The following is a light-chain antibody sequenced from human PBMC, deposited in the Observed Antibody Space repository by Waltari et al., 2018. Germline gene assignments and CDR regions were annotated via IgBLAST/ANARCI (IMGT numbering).Light chain of an antibody. Sequence: QSALTQPASVSGSPGQSIAISCTGPSSEVGGYNYVSWYQLHPAKAPKLMIYVVTSRPSGVSNRFSGSKSGNTASLTISGLQAEDEADYYCCSYTSSRTWVFGGGTKVTVL. CDR1: SSEVGGYNY. J-gene: IGLJ3*02. CDR2: VVT. CDR3: CSYTSSRTWV. V-gene: IGLV2-14*01.